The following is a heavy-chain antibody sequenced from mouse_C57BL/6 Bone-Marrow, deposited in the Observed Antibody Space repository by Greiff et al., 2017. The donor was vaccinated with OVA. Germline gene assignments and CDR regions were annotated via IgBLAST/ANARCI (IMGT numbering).Heavy chain of an antibody. D-gene: IGHD1-1*01. CDR1: GFTFSDYG. CDR3: ARNYYGSRGYYAMDY. V-gene: IGHV5-15*01. J-gene: IGHJ4*01. Sequence: DVMLVESGGGLVQPGGSLKLSCAASGFTFSDYGMAWVRQAPRKGPAWVAFISNLAYSIYYADTVTGRFTISRENAKNTLYLEMSSLRSEDTAMYYCARNYYGSRGYYAMDYWGQGTSVTVSS. CDR2: ISNLAYSI.